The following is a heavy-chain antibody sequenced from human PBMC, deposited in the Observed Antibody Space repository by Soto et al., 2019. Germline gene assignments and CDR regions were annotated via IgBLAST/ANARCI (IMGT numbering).Heavy chain of an antibody. CDR1: GFTFSSNS. CDR3: ARVIWSGHLTSDL. D-gene: IGHD3-3*01. V-gene: IGHV3-48*02. J-gene: IGHJ5*02. Sequence: EVQVEESGGGLVQPGGSLRLSCAASGFTFSSNSMNWVRQAPGKGLEWISYISSSSSTIYADSVKGRFTISRDNAKNSLYPQMNSLRDEDTAVYYCARVIWSGHLTSDLWGQGTLVTVSS. CDR2: ISSSSSTI.